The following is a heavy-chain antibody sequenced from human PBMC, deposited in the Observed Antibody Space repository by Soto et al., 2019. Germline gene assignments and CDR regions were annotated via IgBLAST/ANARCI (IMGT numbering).Heavy chain of an antibody. J-gene: IGHJ6*02. V-gene: IGHV3-30*18. Sequence: QVQLLESGGGVVQPGRSLRLSCAASGFTFSDYGMHWVRQAPGKGLEWVAIISYDGNIKYYADSVKGRFTVSRDNSQNTLYLQMNSPRPDDTAVYYCAKGLRGWSATCYVACEYYYGMDVWGQGTTVTVSS. D-gene: IGHD2-2*01. CDR2: ISYDGNIK. CDR3: AKGLRGWSATCYVACEYYYGMDV. CDR1: GFTFSDYG.